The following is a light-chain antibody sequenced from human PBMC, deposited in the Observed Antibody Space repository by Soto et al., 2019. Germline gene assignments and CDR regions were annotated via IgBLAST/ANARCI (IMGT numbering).Light chain of an antibody. CDR2: EVT. CDR1: SGDIGSYNR. J-gene: IGLJ1*01. Sequence: QSALTPPASVSGTPGQSTTISCTGTSGDIGSYNRVSWYQQHPGKAPNLIIYEVTDRPSVVSNRFSGSKSGNTASLTISGLQAEDEAEYYCSSYTNINTRACVFGTGTKVTVL. V-gene: IGLV2-14*01. CDR3: SSYTNINTRACV.